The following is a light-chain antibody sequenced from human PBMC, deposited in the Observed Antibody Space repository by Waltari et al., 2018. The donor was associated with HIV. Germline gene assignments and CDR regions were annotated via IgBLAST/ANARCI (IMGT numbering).Light chain of an antibody. CDR3: QQYGSSPT. CDR2: GAS. V-gene: IGKV3-20*01. CDR1: QSVSRSY. J-gene: IGKJ1*01. Sequence: IVSTKSPGTLSLSPGERATLTCSASQSVSRSYLAWYQQKPGQAPRLHIYGASSRATGIPDRFRGSGSGTDFTLTISRLEPEDFAVYYCQQYGSSPTFGQGTKVEIK.